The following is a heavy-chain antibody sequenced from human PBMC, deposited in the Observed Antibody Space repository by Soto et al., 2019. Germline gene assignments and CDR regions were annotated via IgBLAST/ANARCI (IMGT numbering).Heavy chain of an antibody. Sequence: LRFSYAASGFTFSSYAMSWIRQAPGKGLEWVSAISGSGGSTYYADSVKGRFTISRDNSKNTLYLQMNSLRAEDTAVYYCAKDRVEMATTYDALDPWGQGTLVTVSS. J-gene: IGHJ5*02. CDR2: ISGSGGST. CDR3: AKDRVEMATTYDALDP. CDR1: GFTFSSYA. D-gene: IGHD5-12*01. V-gene: IGHV3-23*01.